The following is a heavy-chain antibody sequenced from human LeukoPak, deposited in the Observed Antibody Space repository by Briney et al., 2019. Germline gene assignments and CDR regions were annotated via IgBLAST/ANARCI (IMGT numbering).Heavy chain of an antibody. Sequence: PGGSLRLSCAASGFIFSSYGMHWVRQAPGKGLEWVALIWYDGSNEYYTDSVKGRLTISRDNSKNTLYLQMNNLRAEDTAVYYCAREGPRGNSQFDYWGQGTLVTVSS. J-gene: IGHJ4*02. CDR1: GFIFSSYG. CDR3: AREGPRGNSQFDY. D-gene: IGHD2/OR15-2a*01. V-gene: IGHV3-33*01. CDR2: IWYDGSNE.